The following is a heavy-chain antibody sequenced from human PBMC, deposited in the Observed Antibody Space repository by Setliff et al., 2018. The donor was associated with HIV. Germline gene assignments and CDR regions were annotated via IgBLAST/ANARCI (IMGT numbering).Heavy chain of an antibody. D-gene: IGHD5-18*01. CDR2: IIPKFGAA. J-gene: IGHJ4*02. Sequence: GASVKVSCKASGDTFGSHTISWVRQAPRQGLGWVGGIIPKFGAANYAQNFQGRVAIPADKFTKTAYMELSRLRSDDTAVYFFATHGYTYGVDFDSCGQG. V-gene: IGHV1-69*06. CDR3: ATHGYTYGVDFDS. CDR1: GDTFGSHT.